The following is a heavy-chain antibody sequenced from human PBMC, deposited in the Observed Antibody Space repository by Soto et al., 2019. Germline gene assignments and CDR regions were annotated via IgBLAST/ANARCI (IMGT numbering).Heavy chain of an antibody. CDR3: ARELRYFESSSDAFDI. D-gene: IGHD3-9*01. Sequence: EVQLVESGGGLVQPGRSLRLSCAASGCTFSSYWMHWVRQAPGKGLVWVSRINSDGSSTSYADSVKGRFTISRDNAKNTLYLQMNSLRAEDTDVYYCARELRYFESSSDAFDIWGQGTMVTVSS. CDR1: GCTFSSYW. J-gene: IGHJ3*02. CDR2: INSDGSST. V-gene: IGHV3-74*01.